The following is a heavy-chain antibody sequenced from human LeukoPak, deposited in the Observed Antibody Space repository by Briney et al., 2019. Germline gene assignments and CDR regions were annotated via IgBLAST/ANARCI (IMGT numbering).Heavy chain of an antibody. D-gene: IGHD3-3*01. CDR2: ISNDSVDK. CDR3: ARRDWVSGAVRAFDI. CDR1: GFMFSDYY. J-gene: IGHJ3*02. Sequence: GGSLRLSCVGSGFMFSDYYMSWIRQAPGKGLEWVSYISNDSVDKYYVDSVRGRFTISRDNAKKSMYLQMSSLRVEDTAVYYCARRDWVSGAVRAFDIWGQGTMVTVSS. V-gene: IGHV3-11*04.